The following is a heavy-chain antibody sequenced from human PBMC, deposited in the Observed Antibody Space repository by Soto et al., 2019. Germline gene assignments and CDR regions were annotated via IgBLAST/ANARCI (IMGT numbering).Heavy chain of an antibody. CDR1: GAFISSGDYY. CDR3: ARSSGSYYYYGMDV. CDR2: IYYTGST. J-gene: IGHJ6*02. V-gene: IGHV4-30-4*01. D-gene: IGHD3-10*01. Sequence: KTSETLSLTCTVSGAFISSGDYYWSWIRQPPGKGLEWIGYIYYTGSTYYNPSLKSRLSISVDASKNQLSLELTSVTVADTAVYYCARSSGSYYYYGMDVWGQGTTVTVSS.